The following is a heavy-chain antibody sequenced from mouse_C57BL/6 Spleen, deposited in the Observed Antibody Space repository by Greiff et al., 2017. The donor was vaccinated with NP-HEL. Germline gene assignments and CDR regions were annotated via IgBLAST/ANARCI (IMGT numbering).Heavy chain of an antibody. CDR3: ARWGLGGGSMDY. CDR1: GYTFTSYG. D-gene: IGHD3-1*01. CDR2: IYPRSGNT. Sequence: VHLVESGAELARPGASVKLSCKASGYTFTSYGIRWVKQRPGQGLEWIGEIYPRSGNTYYNEKFKGKATLTADKSSSTAYMELRSLTSEDSAVYFCARWGLGGGSMDYWGQGTSVSVSS. V-gene: IGHV1-81*01. J-gene: IGHJ4*01.